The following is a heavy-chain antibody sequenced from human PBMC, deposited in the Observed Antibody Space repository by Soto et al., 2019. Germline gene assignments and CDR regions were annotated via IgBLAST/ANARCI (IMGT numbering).Heavy chain of an antibody. Sequence: SETLSLTCTVSGGSISNYYWSWIRQPPGKGLEWIGYIYYSGSTNYNPSLKSRVTISVDTSKNQFSLKLSSVTAEDTAVYYCAKDKRRVATTPGGSHFDYWGQGTLVTVSS. V-gene: IGHV4-59*13. CDR3: AKDKRRVATTPGGSHFDY. CDR2: IYYSGST. D-gene: IGHD5-12*01. J-gene: IGHJ4*02. CDR1: GGSISNYY.